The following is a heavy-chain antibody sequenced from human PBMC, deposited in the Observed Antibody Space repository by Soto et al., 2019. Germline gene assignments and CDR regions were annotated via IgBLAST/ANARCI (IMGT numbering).Heavy chain of an antibody. V-gene: IGHV3-30-3*01. J-gene: IGHJ3*02. CDR2: ISYDGSNI. CDR3: ARDSRATGAGAFAI. D-gene: IGHD5-12*01. Sequence: QVQLVESGGGVVQPGRSLRLSCAASGFTFSSYAMHWVRQAPGKGLEWVAVISYDGSNIYYADSVKGRFTISSDNSKTTLYLQMTSLRAEDTAAHYCARDSRATGAGAFAIWGLGTMVTVSS. CDR1: GFTFSSYA.